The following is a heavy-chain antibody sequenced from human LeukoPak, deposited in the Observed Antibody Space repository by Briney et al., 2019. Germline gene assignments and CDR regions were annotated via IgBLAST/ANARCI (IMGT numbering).Heavy chain of an antibody. Sequence: GGSLRLSCVPSGFTLSDSYMTWVRPAPGKGLYWVSIIYRGAGSYYADSVKGRFTISRDNSKNTVYLQMNSLRDEDTAIYYCVKGGNGAFDYWGRGTLVTVSS. D-gene: IGHD2-8*01. CDR1: GFTLSDSY. V-gene: IGHV3-53*01. CDR3: VKGGNGAFDY. CDR2: IYRGAGS. J-gene: IGHJ4*02.